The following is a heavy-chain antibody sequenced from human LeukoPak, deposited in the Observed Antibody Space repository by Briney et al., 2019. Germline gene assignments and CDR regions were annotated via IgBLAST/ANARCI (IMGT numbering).Heavy chain of an antibody. D-gene: IGHD1-14*01. J-gene: IGHJ6*03. CDR3: TTITRFPPFYYYMDV. CDR1: GFTFTNAW. CDR2: IKSKSDGGTT. V-gene: IGHV3-15*01. Sequence: PGGSLRLSCAASGFTFTNAWMTWVRQAPGKGLEWVGRIKSKSDGGTTDYAAPVKGRFTISRDDSKNTLDLQMNSLKTVDTAVYYCTTITRFPPFYYYMDVWGKGTTVTSP.